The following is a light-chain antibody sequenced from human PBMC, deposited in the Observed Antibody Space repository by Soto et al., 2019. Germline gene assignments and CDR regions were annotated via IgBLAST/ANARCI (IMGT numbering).Light chain of an antibody. CDR3: QHYNSYSEA. CDR2: KAS. CDR1: RAISXW. V-gene: IGKV1-5*03. Sequence: DIQMTQSPSTLSVSVGDRVTITCRASRAISXWLAWYQQKPGKAPKLLIYKASTLKSGVPSRFSGSGSGTEFTLTISSLQPDDFATYYCQHYNSYSEAFGQGTKVDIK. J-gene: IGKJ1*01.